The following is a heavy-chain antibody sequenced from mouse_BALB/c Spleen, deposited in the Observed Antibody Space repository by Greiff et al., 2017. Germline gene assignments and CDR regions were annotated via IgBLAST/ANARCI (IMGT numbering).Heavy chain of an antibody. CDR3: ARDKLVFAY. J-gene: IGHJ3*01. D-gene: IGHD4-1*01. V-gene: IGHV7-3*02. Sequence: EVQRVESGGGLVQPGGSLRLSCATSGFTFTDYYMSWVRQPPGKALEWLGFIRNKANGYTTEYSASVKGRFTISRDNSQSILYLQMNTLRAEDSATYYCARDKLVFAYWGQGTLVTVSA. CDR1: GFTFTDYY. CDR2: IRNKANGYTT.